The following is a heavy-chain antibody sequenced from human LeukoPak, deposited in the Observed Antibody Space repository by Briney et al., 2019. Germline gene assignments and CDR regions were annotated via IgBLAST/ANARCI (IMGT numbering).Heavy chain of an antibody. V-gene: IGHV3-30*02. Sequence: GGSLRLSCAASGFTFSSYGMHWVRQAPGKGLEWVAFIRYDGSNKYYADSVKGRFTISRDNSKNTLYLQMNSLRAEDTAVYYCAKVESGYSGYDAIDAFNIWGQGTMVTVSS. J-gene: IGHJ3*02. D-gene: IGHD5-12*01. CDR1: GFTFSSYG. CDR3: AKVESGYSGYDAIDAFNI. CDR2: IRYDGSNK.